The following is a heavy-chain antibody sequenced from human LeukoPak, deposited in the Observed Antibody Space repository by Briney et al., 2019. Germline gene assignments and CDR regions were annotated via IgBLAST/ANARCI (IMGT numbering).Heavy chain of an antibody. CDR3: ARHSGVVTAMSAFDI. Sequence: PGGSLRLSCAASGFTVSSNYMSWVRQAPGKGLEWASVIYSGGSTYYADPVKGRFTISRDNSKNTLYLQMNSLRAEDTAVYYCARHSGVVTAMSAFDIWGQGTMVTVSS. CDR2: IYSGGST. CDR1: GFTVSSNY. D-gene: IGHD2-21*02. V-gene: IGHV3-53*01. J-gene: IGHJ3*02.